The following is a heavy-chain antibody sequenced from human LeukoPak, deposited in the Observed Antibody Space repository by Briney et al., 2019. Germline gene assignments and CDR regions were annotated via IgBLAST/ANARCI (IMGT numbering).Heavy chain of an antibody. CDR1: GGSTSISGYY. Sequence: SETLSLTCTVSGGSTSISGYYWVWVRQPPGKGLEWIGSINFHGIIYYTPSLQSRVTMSLDTSKNQFSLTLTSVSAADTAVYYCARLMAECSANWFEGWGQGTLVSASS. CDR2: INFHGII. J-gene: IGHJ1*01. D-gene: IGHD3-9*01. V-gene: IGHV4-39*01. CDR3: ARLMAECSANWFEG.